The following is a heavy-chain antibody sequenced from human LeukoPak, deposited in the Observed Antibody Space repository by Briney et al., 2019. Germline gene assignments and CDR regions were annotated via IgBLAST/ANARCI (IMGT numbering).Heavy chain of an antibody. CDR1: GFTFSDFS. Sequence: GGSLRLSCAASGFTFSDFSMNWVRQAPGKGLEWVSYISSSSGTIWYADSVKGRFTSSRDNAKNSLYLQMNSLRDEDTAVYYCARDYDYLWGTYRYYYFDYWGQGTPVTVSS. J-gene: IGHJ4*02. D-gene: IGHD3-16*02. V-gene: IGHV3-48*02. CDR3: ARDYDYLWGTYRYYYFDY. CDR2: ISSSSGTI.